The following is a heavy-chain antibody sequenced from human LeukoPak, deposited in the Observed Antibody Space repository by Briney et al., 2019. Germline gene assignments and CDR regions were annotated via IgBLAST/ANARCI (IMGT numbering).Heavy chain of an antibody. Sequence: GESLKISRKGSGYSFTSYWIGWVRPMPGKGLEWMGIIYPGESDTRYRPSFQGQVTISADKSISTAYLQWSSLKASDTAMYYCARGDYGDYDHYFDYWGQGTLVTVSS. V-gene: IGHV5-51*01. J-gene: IGHJ4*02. CDR3: ARGDYGDYDHYFDY. CDR2: IYPGESDT. D-gene: IGHD4-17*01. CDR1: GYSFTSYW.